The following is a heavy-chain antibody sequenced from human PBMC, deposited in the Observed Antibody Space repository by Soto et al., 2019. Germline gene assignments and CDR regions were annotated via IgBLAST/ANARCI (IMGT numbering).Heavy chain of an antibody. D-gene: IGHD2-21*01. CDR1: GFTFSSYD. J-gene: IGHJ4*02. Sequence: EVQLVESGGGLVQPGGSLRLSCAASGFTFSSYDMHWVRQVTGKGLEWVSAIGTAGDAYYPNSVKGRFTISRENAKNSLFLQMNSLRAGVTAVCYWARAFNPGVIGYWGRGTVVTVCS. CDR3: ARAFNPGVIGY. CDR2: IGTAGDA. V-gene: IGHV3-13*04.